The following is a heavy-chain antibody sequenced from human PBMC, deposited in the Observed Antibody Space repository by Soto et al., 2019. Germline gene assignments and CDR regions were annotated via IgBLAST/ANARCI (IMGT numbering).Heavy chain of an antibody. J-gene: IGHJ5*02. D-gene: IGHD2-2*02. V-gene: IGHV3-7*01. Sequence: PGRSLRLSCAALGVVFRNYWMSWVRRAPGKGLEWLANINQDGSGRYHADSVKGRFTISRDNAENSLYLQMSGLRVEDTAVYYCAAIDHGSESWGQGTLVTVSS. CDR2: INQDGSGR. CDR3: AAIDHGSES. CDR1: GVVFRNYW.